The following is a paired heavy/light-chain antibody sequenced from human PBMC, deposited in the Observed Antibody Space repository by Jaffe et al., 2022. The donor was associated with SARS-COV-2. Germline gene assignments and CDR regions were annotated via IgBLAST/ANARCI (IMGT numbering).Light chain of an antibody. CDR3: MQALQTPYT. J-gene: IGKJ2*01. CDR2: LGS. Sequence: DIVMTQSPLPLPVTPGEPASISCRSSQSLLHSNGYNYLDWYLQKPGQSPQLLIYLGSNRASGDPDRFSGSGSGTDFTLKISRVEAEDVGVYYCMQALQTPYTFGQGTKLEIK. V-gene: IGKV2-28*01. CDR1: QSLLHSNGYNY.
Heavy chain of an antibody. V-gene: IGHV3-30*18. CDR3: AKAVAVGGGWYTAGTLDY. CDR2: ISYDASNK. J-gene: IGHJ4*02. Sequence: QVQLVESGGGVVQPGRSLRLSCAASGFPFSSYDMHWVRQAPGKGLEWVAVISYDASNKNYADSVRGRFTISRDKSKNTLFLQMNSLRVEDTAVYYCAKAVAVGGGWYTAGTLDYWGQGTLVTVSA. CDR1: GFPFSSYD. D-gene: IGHD6-19*01.